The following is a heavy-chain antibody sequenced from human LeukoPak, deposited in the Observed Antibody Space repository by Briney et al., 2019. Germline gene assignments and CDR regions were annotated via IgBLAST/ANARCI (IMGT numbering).Heavy chain of an antibody. D-gene: IGHD2-2*01. V-gene: IGHV1-24*01. CDR3: TRGAGTSWFDY. CDR2: FDPENDER. Sequence: SVKVSCKVSGPTLSELPMYWERQAPGEGLEWMGGFDPENDERIYAQKFRGRVTMTEDTSTNTAYMELSSLRSDDTAVYYCTRGAGTSWFDYWGQGSLVTVSS. J-gene: IGHJ4*02. CDR1: GPTLSELP.